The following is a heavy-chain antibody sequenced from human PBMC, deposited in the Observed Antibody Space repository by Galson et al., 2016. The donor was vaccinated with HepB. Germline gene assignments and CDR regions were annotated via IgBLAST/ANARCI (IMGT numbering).Heavy chain of an antibody. D-gene: IGHD3-10*01. Sequence: SETLSLTCTVSGGSTGSNRYYWGWLRQPPGKGLEWIGHVYHSGSTYYNSSLKSRLTISVDTSKNHFSLQLTSVTAADTAMYFCARGFFIDYWGQGILVTVSS. CDR3: ARGFFIDY. J-gene: IGHJ4*02. V-gene: IGHV4-39*02. CDR1: GGSTGSNRYY. CDR2: VYHSGST.